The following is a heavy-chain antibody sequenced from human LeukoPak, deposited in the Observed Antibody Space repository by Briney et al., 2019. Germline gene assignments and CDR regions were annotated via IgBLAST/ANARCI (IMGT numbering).Heavy chain of an antibody. D-gene: IGHD1-1*01. J-gene: IGHJ3*02. CDR2: INPNSGGT. CDR3: ARDLELERPARAFDI. Sequence: ASVKVSCKASGYTFTGYYMHWVRQAPGQGLEWMGWINPNSGGTNYAQKFQGRVTMTRDTSISTAYMEPSRLRSDDTAVYYCARDLELERPARAFDIWGQGTMATVSS. CDR1: GYTFTGYY. V-gene: IGHV1-2*02.